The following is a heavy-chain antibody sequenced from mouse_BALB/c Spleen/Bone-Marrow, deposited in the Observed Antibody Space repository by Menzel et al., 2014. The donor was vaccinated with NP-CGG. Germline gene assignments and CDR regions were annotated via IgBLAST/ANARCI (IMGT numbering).Heavy chain of an antibody. CDR2: ISDGGSYT. V-gene: IGHV5-4*02. CDR3: ARVVTTATLYWYFDV. CDR1: GFTFSDYY. Sequence: DVQLQESGGGLVKPGGSLKLSCAASGFTFSDYYMYWVRQTPEKRLEWVATISDGGSYTYYPDSVKGRFTISRDNAKNNLYLPMSSLKSEDTAMYYCARVVTTATLYWYFDVWGAGTTVTVSS. D-gene: IGHD1-2*01. J-gene: IGHJ1*01.